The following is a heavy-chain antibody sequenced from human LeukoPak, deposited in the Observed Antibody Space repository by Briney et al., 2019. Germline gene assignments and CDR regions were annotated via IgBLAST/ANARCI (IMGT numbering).Heavy chain of an antibody. Sequence: GASVKVSCKASDYTFTGYGISWVRQAPGQGLEWMGWINPNSGGTNFARNFRGRVTLTRDKSITTAFMELRGLTFDDTAVYYCARDYGWGSDRWGQGTLVTVSS. CDR1: DYTFTGYG. V-gene: IGHV1-2*02. J-gene: IGHJ4*02. CDR3: ARDYGWGSDR. D-gene: IGHD2-2*03. CDR2: INPNSGGT.